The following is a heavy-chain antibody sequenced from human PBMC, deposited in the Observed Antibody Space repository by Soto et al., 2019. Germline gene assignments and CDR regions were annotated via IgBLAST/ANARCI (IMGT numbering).Heavy chain of an antibody. CDR3: ARGIASSGWYANWFDP. D-gene: IGHD6-19*01. CDR1: GFTFSSYG. J-gene: IGHJ5*02. V-gene: IGHV3-33*01. CDR2: IWYDGSNK. Sequence: TGGSLRLSCAASGFTFSSYGMHWVRQAPGKGLEWVAVIWYDGSNKYYADSVKGRFTISRDNSKNTLYLQMNSLRAEDTAVYYCARGIASSGWYANWFDPWGQGTLVTVSS.